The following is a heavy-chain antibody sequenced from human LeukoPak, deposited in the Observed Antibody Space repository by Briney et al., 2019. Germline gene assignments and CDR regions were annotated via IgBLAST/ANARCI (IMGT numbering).Heavy chain of an antibody. D-gene: IGHD5-12*01. CDR2: IYNNGGT. J-gene: IGHJ4*02. Sequence: CIIQHPRKGLEWIGYIYNNGGTNYNPSLKSRVTISIAMSKNQFSLRLSSVTAADTAVYYCARSGSAYDQPFDYWGQGTLVTVSS. CDR3: ARSGSAYDQPFDY. V-gene: IGHV4-59*01.